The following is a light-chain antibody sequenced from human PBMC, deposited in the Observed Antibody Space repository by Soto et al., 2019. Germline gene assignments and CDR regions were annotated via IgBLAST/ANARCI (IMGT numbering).Light chain of an antibody. CDR3: CSYVPPHTLV. Sequence: QSVLTQPASVSGSPGQSITISCTETSSDFGTYNLVSWYQQNPGKAPKLMIYEVTKRPSGVSNRFSGSQSGNTASLTISGLQAEDEAVYYCCSYVPPHTLVFGGGT. J-gene: IGLJ3*02. CDR2: EVT. CDR1: SSDFGTYNL. V-gene: IGLV2-23*02.